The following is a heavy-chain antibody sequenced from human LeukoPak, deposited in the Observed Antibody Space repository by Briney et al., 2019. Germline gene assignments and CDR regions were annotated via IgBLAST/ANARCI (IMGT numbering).Heavy chain of an antibody. D-gene: IGHD6-6*01. V-gene: IGHV4-34*01. CDR3: AREVVAARLYYYYYYMDV. CDR1: GGSFSGYY. Sequence: SETLSLTCAVYGGSFSGYYWSWIRQPPGKGLEWIGEINHSGSTNYNPSLKSRVTISVDTSKNQFSLKLSSVTAADTAVYYCAREVVAARLYYYYYYMDVWDKGTTVTVSS. J-gene: IGHJ6*03. CDR2: INHSGST.